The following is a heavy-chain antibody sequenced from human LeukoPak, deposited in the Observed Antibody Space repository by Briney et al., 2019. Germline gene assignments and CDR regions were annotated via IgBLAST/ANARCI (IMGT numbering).Heavy chain of an antibody. CDR3: ARELWFGESTLAQNY. CDR2: IYYSGST. D-gene: IGHD3-10*01. V-gene: IGHV4-31*03. Sequence: PSETLSLTCTVSGGSISSGGYYWSWIRQHPGKGLEWIGYIYYSGSTYYNPSLKSRVTISVDTSKNQFSLKLSSVTAADTAVYYCARELWFGESTLAQNYWGQGTLVTVSS. CDR1: GGSISSGGYY. J-gene: IGHJ4*02.